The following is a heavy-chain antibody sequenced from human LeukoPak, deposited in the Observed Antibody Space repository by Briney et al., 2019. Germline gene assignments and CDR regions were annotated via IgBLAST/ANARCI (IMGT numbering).Heavy chain of an antibody. Sequence: QLGGSLRLSCAASGFTFTSYWMSWVRQAPGKGLEWVANIKQDGSEKYYVDSVKGRFTISRDNAKNSLYLQMNSLRAEDTAVYYCARDAYYDFWSGYYPPGHWGQGTLVTVSS. J-gene: IGHJ4*02. V-gene: IGHV3-7*01. CDR1: GFTFTSYW. D-gene: IGHD3-3*01. CDR2: IKQDGSEK. CDR3: ARDAYYDFWSGYYPPGH.